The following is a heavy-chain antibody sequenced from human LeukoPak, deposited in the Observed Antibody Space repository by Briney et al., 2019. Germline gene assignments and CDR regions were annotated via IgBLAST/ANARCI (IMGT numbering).Heavy chain of an antibody. CDR2: IYYTGIT. CDR3: ARVSFHYHSGNYGWYFDS. D-gene: IGHD3-10*01. V-gene: IGHV4-59*11. J-gene: IGHJ4*02. Sequence: PSETLSLTCTGSGGSISGQYWSLIRQPPGKGLEWIGYIYYTGITKYNPSLKSRVTISVDTSKNQFSLRLTSVTAADTAVYHCARVSFHYHSGNYGWYFDSWGQGTLVTVSS. CDR1: GGSISGQY.